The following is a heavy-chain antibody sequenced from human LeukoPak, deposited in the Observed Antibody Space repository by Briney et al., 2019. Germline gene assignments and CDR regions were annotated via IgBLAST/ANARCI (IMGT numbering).Heavy chain of an antibody. Sequence: WGSLRLSCAASGFTFSSYAMHWVRQAPGKGLEWVAVISYDGSNKYYADSVKGRFTISRDNSKNTLYLQMNSLRAEDTAVYYCASGLPDYWGQGTLVTVSS. J-gene: IGHJ4*02. CDR1: GFTFSSYA. CDR2: ISYDGSNK. D-gene: IGHD3-16*01. V-gene: IGHV3-30*04. CDR3: ASGLPDY.